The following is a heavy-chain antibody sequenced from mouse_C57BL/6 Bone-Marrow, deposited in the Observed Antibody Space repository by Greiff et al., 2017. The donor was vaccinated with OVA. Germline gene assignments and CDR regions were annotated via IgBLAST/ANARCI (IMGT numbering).Heavy chain of an antibody. CDR2: ISYDGSN. Sequence: EVKLQESGPGLVKPSQSLSLTCSVTGYSITSGYYWNWIRQFPGNKLEWMGYISYDGSNNYNPSLKNRISITRDTSKNQFFLKLNSVTTEDTATYYCARDWVGAMDYWGQGTSVTVSS. CDR1: GYSITSGYY. V-gene: IGHV3-6*01. D-gene: IGHD1-1*02. J-gene: IGHJ4*01. CDR3: ARDWVGAMDY.